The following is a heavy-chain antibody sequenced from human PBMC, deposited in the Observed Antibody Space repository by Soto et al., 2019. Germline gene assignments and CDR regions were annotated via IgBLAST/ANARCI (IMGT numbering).Heavy chain of an antibody. J-gene: IGHJ3*02. D-gene: IGHD3-3*01. CDR1: GYPVTAYY. Sequence: QLHLVQSGAVVKKPGASVTVSCSASGYPVTAYYMHWVRQAPGRGLEWMGGINPATGAAKYTQTFQGGDTMSRDSSTVTVLMELCALTSEDTAVFYWARGGGVGVAGSAAFDMWGQGTLVTVSS. V-gene: IGHV1-2*02. CDR2: INPATGAA. CDR3: ARGGGVGVAGSAAFDM.